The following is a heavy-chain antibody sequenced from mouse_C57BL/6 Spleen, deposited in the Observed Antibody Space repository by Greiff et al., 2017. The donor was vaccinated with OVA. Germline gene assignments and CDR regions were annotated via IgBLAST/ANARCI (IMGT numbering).Heavy chain of an antibody. J-gene: IGHJ1*03. V-gene: IGHV3-6*01. Sequence: EVQLVESGPGLVKPSQSLSLTCSVTGYSITSGYYWNWIRQFPGNKLEWMGYISYDGSNNYNPSLKNRISITRDTSKNQFFLKLNSVTTEDTATYYCARDHYYGSSHWYFDVWGTGTTVTVSS. CDR3: ARDHYYGSSHWYFDV. CDR2: ISYDGSN. CDR1: GYSITSGYY. D-gene: IGHD1-1*01.